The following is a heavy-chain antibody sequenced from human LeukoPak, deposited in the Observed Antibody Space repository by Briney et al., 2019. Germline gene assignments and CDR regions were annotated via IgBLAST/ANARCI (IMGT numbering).Heavy chain of an antibody. J-gene: IGHJ4*02. Sequence: PGGSLRLSCAASGFTFTNYAMSWVRQAPGKGLEWVSVISGSGGRTYYADSVRGRFTISRDNSKSTVYVQMSSLRAEDTAVYFCVVVSYCAVDCYDYWGQGTLVTVSS. CDR2: ISGSGGRT. D-gene: IGHD2-21*01. V-gene: IGHV3-23*01. CDR3: VVVSYCAVDCYDY. CDR1: GFTFTNYA.